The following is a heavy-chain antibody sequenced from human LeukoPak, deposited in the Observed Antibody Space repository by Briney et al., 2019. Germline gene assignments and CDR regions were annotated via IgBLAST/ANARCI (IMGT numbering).Heavy chain of an antibody. D-gene: IGHD2-2*02. V-gene: IGHV1-69*04. CDR3: ARGDCSTSCYIALFDP. Sequence: SVKVSCKASGGTFSSYAISWVRQAPGQGLEWMGRIIPILGIANYAQKFQGRVTITADKSTSTAYMELSSLRSEDAAVYYCARGDCSTSCYIALFDPWGQGTLVTVSS. J-gene: IGHJ5*02. CDR1: GGTFSSYA. CDR2: IIPILGIA.